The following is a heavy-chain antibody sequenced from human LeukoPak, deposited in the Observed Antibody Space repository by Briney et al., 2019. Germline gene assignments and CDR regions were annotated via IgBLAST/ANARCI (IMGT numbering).Heavy chain of an antibody. CDR1: GFTFSSYG. CDR2: IWYDGSNK. D-gene: IGHD4-17*01. Sequence: GGSLRLSCAASGFTFSSYGMHWVRRAPGKGLEWVAVIWYDGSNKYYADSVKGRFTISRDNSKNTLYLQMNSLRAEDTAVYYCARGGRYGDLDYWGQGTLVTVSS. V-gene: IGHV3-33*01. CDR3: ARGGRYGDLDY. J-gene: IGHJ4*02.